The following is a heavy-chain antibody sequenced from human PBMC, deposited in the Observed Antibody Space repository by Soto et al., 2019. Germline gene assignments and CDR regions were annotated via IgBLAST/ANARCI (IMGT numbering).Heavy chain of an antibody. CDR2: IYPGDSDT. CDR1: GYSCTSYW. V-gene: IGHV5-51*01. CDR3: AVWGSTSCCRNWFDP. Sequence: GESLKISCKGSGYSCTSYWIGWVRQMPGKGLEWMGIIYPGDSDTRYSPSFQGQVTISADKSISTAYLQWSSLKASDTAMYYCAVWGSTSCCRNWFDPWGQGTLVTVSS. D-gene: IGHD2-2*01. J-gene: IGHJ5*02.